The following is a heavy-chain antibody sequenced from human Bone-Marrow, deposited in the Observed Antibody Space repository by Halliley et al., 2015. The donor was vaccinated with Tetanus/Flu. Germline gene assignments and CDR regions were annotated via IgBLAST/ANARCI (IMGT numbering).Heavy chain of an antibody. Sequence: GGATFDADSVRGRFATSRDNSKNQLYLQMNSVRADDTAMYYCARDYGSDRTGYYGVDVWGQGATVTVSS. J-gene: IGHJ6*02. V-gene: IGHV3-53*01. CDR2: GGAT. CDR3: ARDYGSDRTGYYGVDV. D-gene: IGHD3-10*01.